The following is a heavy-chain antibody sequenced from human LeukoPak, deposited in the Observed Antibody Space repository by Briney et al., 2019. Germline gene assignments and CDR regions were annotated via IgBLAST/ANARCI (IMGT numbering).Heavy chain of an antibody. Sequence: PGGSLTLSCAVSGFSVNNYAMRWVRQAPGKGLEWVAAISSGGNTYYADSVKGRFTIARDNSKNTLYLQMNSLRAEDTAVYYCARPYYYYGMDVWGQGTTVTVSS. J-gene: IGHJ6*02. V-gene: IGHV3-23*01. CDR2: ISSGGNT. D-gene: IGHD3-16*01. CDR1: GFSVNNYA. CDR3: ARPYYYYGMDV.